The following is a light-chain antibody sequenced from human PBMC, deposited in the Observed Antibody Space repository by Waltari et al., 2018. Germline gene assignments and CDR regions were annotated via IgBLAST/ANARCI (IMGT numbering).Light chain of an antibody. Sequence: DIQMTQSPSSLSASVGDKVTITCRASQGISSWLAWYQQKPGKAPKLLIYGASRLQSGVPSRFRGSGSWTDYTLTISSLQPEDFATYYCQQGYNTPLTFGGGTKVEIK. V-gene: IGKV1-12*01. J-gene: IGKJ4*01. CDR3: QQGYNTPLT. CDR2: GAS. CDR1: QGISSW.